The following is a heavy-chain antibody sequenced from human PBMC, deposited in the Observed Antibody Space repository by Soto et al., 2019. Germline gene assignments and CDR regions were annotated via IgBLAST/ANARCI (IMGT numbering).Heavy chain of an antibody. D-gene: IGHD3-22*01. CDR2: IIPIVHTA. J-gene: IGHJ5*02. CDR3: AMITMIHSFDP. Sequence: QVQLVQSGAEVKKPGSSVKVSCKASGGTFRSNGISWVRQAPGQGLEWLGGIIPIVHTASYAQTFRGRVTITADESTTTAYMKLSSLRSEDTAVYYCAMITMIHSFDPWGQGTLVTVSS. CDR1: GGTFRSNG. V-gene: IGHV1-69*01.